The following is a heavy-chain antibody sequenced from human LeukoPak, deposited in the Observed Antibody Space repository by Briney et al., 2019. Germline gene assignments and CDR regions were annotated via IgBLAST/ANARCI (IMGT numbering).Heavy chain of an antibody. J-gene: IGHJ4*02. Sequence: GRSLRLSCAASGFTFSSYAMHWVRQAPGKGLEWVAVISYDGSNKYYADSVKGRFTISRDNSKNTLYLQMNSLRAEDTAVYYCAKGALALWINDIDYWGQGTLVTVSS. CDR3: AKGALALWINDIDY. CDR2: ISYDGSNK. CDR1: GFTFSSYA. D-gene: IGHD2-2*03. V-gene: IGHV3-30*04.